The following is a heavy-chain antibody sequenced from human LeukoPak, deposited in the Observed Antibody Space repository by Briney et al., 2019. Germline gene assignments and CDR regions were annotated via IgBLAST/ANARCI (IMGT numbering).Heavy chain of an antibody. J-gene: IGHJ4*02. CDR1: GFTFSSYG. Sequence: GRALRLSCAASGFTFSSYGMHWVRQAPGKELEWVAVISYDGSNKYYADSVKGRFTISRDNSKTTLYLQMNSLRAEDTAVYYCAKDKLGMEYYFDYWGQGTLVTVSS. D-gene: IGHD7-27*01. CDR3: AKDKLGMEYYFDY. CDR2: ISYDGSNK. V-gene: IGHV3-30*18.